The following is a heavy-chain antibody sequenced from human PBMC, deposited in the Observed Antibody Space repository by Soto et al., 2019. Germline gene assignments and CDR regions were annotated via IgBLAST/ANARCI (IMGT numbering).Heavy chain of an antibody. V-gene: IGHV3-64*04. CDR1: GFTFSSYA. J-gene: IGHJ3*02. CDR3: AKDEQWLGHDAFDI. CDR2: ISGSGGST. Sequence: GSLRLSCSASGFTFSSYAMHWVRQAPGKGLEYVSAISGSGGSTYYADSVKGRFTISRDNSKNTLYLQMNSLRAEDTAVYYCAKDEQWLGHDAFDIWGQGTMVTVSS. D-gene: IGHD6-19*01.